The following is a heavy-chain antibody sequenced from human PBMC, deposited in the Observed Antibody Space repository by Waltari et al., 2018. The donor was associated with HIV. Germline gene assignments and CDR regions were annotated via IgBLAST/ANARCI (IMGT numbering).Heavy chain of an antibody. V-gene: IGHV4-39*07. D-gene: IGHD2-15*01. CDR1: GGFLRSSSYY. J-gene: IGHJ5*01. Sequence: QLQLQESGPRLVQTSDTLSLTCQVPGGFLRSSSYYWGWIRQPPGTGVEWIANIYYSGSAYYNPSLKSRVTISVDTSKNQFSLKLSSVTVADTAVYYCVRDVEWFQSWGQGTLVIVSS. CDR2: IYYSGSA. CDR3: VRDVEWFQS.